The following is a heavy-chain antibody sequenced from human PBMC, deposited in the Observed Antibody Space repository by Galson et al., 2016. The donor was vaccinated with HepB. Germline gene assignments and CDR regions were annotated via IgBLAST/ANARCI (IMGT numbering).Heavy chain of an antibody. D-gene: IGHD3-3*01. CDR1: GGSIDSSNW. V-gene: IGHV4-4*02. J-gene: IGHJ5*02. CDR3: ANRRTDHDFSSGFSRWGWLDA. CDR2: IYRSGST. Sequence: SETLSLTCTVSGGSIDSSNWWTWVRQSPEKGLEWIGEIYRSGSTHYNPSLKSRATISMAKAKNQFSLKLTSVTAADTAVYFCANRRTDHDFSSGFSRWGWLDAWGQGIVVTVSS.